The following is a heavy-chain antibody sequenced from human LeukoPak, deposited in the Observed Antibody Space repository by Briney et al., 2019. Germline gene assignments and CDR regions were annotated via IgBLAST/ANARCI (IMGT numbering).Heavy chain of an antibody. D-gene: IGHD5-18*01. J-gene: IGHJ4*02. CDR2: INPNSGGT. CDR3: ASVLFRGYNYGYSDY. V-gene: IGHV1-2*02. CDR1: VYTFTGYY. Sequence: ASVKVSCKASVYTFTGYYMHWVRQAPGQGLEWMGWINPNSGGTNYAQKFQGRVTMTRDTSISTAYMELSRLRSDDTALYYCASVLFRGYNYGYSDYWGQGTLVTVSS.